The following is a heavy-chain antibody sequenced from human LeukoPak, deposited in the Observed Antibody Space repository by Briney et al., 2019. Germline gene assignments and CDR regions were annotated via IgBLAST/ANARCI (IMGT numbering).Heavy chain of an antibody. CDR2: MYSSGST. J-gene: IGHJ3*02. D-gene: IGHD1-14*01. V-gene: IGHV4-59*01. CDR3: AGVGRGEPYPETFCFDI. CDR1: TASIGGYY. Sequence: SQTMSLTSTVSTASIGGYYSTWIRQSAGKGLEWIGYMYSSGSTYYNPSLKSRVTISGDTPKTQFSLKLSAVTAADTPVYYCAGVGRGEPYPETFCFDIWGQGTMVTVSS.